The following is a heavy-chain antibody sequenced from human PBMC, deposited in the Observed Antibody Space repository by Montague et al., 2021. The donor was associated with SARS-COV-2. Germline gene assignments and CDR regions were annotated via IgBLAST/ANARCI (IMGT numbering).Heavy chain of an antibody. CDR2: IYYSGST. J-gene: IGHJ6*02. Sequence: SETLSPTCSVSGGSMISYYWSWIRQPPGKGLEWIGYIYYSGSTNYNPSLKSRVTISVDTSKNQFSLKLSSVTAADTAVYYCARLARGEYYDFWSGSHEYPHYSSGMDVWGQGTTVPGSS. CDR1: GGSMISYY. CDR3: ARLARGEYYDFWSGSHEYPHYSSGMDV. V-gene: IGHV4-59*08. D-gene: IGHD3-3*01.